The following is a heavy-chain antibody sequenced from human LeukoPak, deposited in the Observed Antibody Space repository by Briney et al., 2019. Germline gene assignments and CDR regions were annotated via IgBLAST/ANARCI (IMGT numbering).Heavy chain of an antibody. CDR2: TWYDGSNK. V-gene: IGHV3-33*01. CDR1: EFTFSTYG. CDR3: ARGGLTIAEATTSWYLDY. Sequence: GGSLRLSCAASEFTFSTYGMHWIRQAQGKGLEWVALTWYDGSNKNYADSVKGRFTISRDNSKNTLYLQMNSLRGEDTAVYYCARGGLTIAEATTSWYLDYWGQGILVTVSS. J-gene: IGHJ4*02. D-gene: IGHD1-26*01.